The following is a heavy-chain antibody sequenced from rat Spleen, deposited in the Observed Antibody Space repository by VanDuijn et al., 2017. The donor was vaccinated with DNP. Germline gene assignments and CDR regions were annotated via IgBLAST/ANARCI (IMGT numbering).Heavy chain of an antibody. CDR2: ISTGGGDS. V-gene: IGHV5-25*01. Sequence: EVQLVESGGDLVQPGGSMKLSCAASGFTFSNYYMAWVRQAPTRGLEWVASISTGGGDSYYRDSVKGRFTISRDNVKYTLYLQMDSLRSEDTATYYCARLGQPYWYFDFWGPGTMVTVSS. CDR3: ARLGQPYWYFDF. CDR1: GFTFSNYY. J-gene: IGHJ1*01. D-gene: IGHD3-4*01.